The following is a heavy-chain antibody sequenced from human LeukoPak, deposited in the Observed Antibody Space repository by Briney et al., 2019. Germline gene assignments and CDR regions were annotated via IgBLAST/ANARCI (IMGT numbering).Heavy chain of an antibody. Sequence: PGESLRLSCGASGFSFSTYGMHCVRPAPGKGVEWVTAISSDGSNKTYADSVKGRFTISRDNSKNTLYLQMNSLRTEDTAVYYCARDWAVGWGQGTLVSVSS. D-gene: IGHD3-10*01. CDR2: ISSDGSNK. CDR3: ARDWAVG. CDR1: GFSFSTYG. J-gene: IGHJ4*02. V-gene: IGHV3-33*01.